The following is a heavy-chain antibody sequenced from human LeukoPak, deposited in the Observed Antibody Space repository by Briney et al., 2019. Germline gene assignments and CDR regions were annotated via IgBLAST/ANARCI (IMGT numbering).Heavy chain of an antibody. D-gene: IGHD3-3*01. V-gene: IGHV4-39*07. J-gene: IGHJ4*02. Sequence: SETLSLTCTVSGGSISSSSYYWGWIRQPPGKGLEWIGSIYHSGSTYDNPSLKSRVTISVDTSKNQFSLKLSSVTAADTAVYYCARDGNDFWSGYYPFDYWGQGTLVTVSS. CDR2: IYHSGST. CDR3: ARDGNDFWSGYYPFDY. CDR1: GGSISSSSYY.